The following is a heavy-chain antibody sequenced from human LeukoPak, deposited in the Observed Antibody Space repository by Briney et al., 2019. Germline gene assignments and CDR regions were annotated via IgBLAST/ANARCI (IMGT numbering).Heavy chain of an antibody. CDR1: GYTFTCYY. D-gene: IGHD3-10*01. J-gene: IGHJ4*02. CDR2: INPNSGGT. V-gene: IGHV1-2*02. CDR3: ARARGFRLSDDY. Sequence: ASVKVSCKASGYTFTCYYMHWVRQAPGQGLEWMGWINPNSGGTNYAQKFQGRVTMTRDTSISTAYMELSRLRSDDTAVYYCARARGFRLSDDYWGQGTLVTVSS.